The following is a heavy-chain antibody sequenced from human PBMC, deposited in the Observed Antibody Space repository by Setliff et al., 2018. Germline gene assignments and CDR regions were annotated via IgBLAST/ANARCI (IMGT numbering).Heavy chain of an antibody. CDR3: VRDLHWGFDY. D-gene: IGHD7-27*01. CDR1: GFSFSDYS. J-gene: IGHJ4*02. CDR2: ITSSSNTI. Sequence: GGSLRLSCAASGFSFSDYSMDWVRQAPGKGLEWVSYITSSSNTIYYAESVKGRFTISRDNAKNSLYLQLNSLRADDTAVYYCVRDLHWGFDYWGLGTLVTVSS. V-gene: IGHV3-48*01.